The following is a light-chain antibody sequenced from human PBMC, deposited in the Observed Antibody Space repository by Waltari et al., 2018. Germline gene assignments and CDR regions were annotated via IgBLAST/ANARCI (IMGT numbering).Light chain of an antibody. Sequence: QSALTQPASVSGSPGQSITISCPGSTSDIISYKYVAWYQQHPGKAPKLILYEGTNRPAGVSDRFSGSKAGTTASLTISGLQSEDEGDYFCTSQTGTTVVFGGGTKLTVL. CDR2: EGT. CDR3: TSQTGTTVV. V-gene: IGLV2-14*01. J-gene: IGLJ2*01. CDR1: TSDIISYKY.